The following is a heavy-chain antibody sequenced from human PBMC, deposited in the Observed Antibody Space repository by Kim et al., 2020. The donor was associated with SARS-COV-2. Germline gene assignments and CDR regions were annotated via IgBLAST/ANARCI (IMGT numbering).Heavy chain of an antibody. D-gene: IGHD6-13*01. J-gene: IGHJ6*02. Sequence: GGSLRLSCAASGFTFDDYAMHWVRQAPGKGLEWVSGISWNSGSIGYADSVKGRFTISRDNAKNSLYLQMNSLRAEDTALYYCATPYSSRNYYYYGMDVWGQGTTVTVSS. CDR2: ISWNSGSI. V-gene: IGHV3-9*01. CDR3: ATPYSSRNYYYYGMDV. CDR1: GFTFDDYA.